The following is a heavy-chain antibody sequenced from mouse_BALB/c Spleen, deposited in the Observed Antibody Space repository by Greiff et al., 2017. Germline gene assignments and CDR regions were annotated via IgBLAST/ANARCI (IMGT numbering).Heavy chain of an antibody. Sequence: VQLQQSGAELVKPGASVKLSCTASGFNIKDTYMHWVKQRPEQGLEWIGRIDPANGNTKYDPKFQGKATITADTSSNTAYLQLSSLTSEDTAVYYCARSVYGNYFDYWGQGTTLTVSS. CDR1: GFNIKDTY. D-gene: IGHD2-10*02. J-gene: IGHJ2*01. CDR3: ARSVYGNYFDY. V-gene: IGHV14-3*02. CDR2: IDPANGNT.